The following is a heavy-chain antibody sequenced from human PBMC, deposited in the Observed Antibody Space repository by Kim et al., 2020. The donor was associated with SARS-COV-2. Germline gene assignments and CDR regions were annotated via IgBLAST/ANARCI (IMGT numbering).Heavy chain of an antibody. Sequence: GGSLRLSCVASGFTFSSYGMNWVRQTPGKGLEWVAGINRNGEATLYSDSARGRFTMSKDNSKNMLFFQMRSLRAEDTALYCGAKWFYAFHNWGQGTLVTVSS. D-gene: IGHD3-16*01. CDR2: INRNGEAT. J-gene: IGHJ1*01. CDR3: AKWFYAFHN. V-gene: IGHV3-23*01. CDR1: GFTFSSYG.